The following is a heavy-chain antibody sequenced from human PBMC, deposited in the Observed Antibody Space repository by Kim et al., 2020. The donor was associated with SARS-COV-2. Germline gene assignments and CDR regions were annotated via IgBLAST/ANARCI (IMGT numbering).Heavy chain of an antibody. CDR1: GFTFSSYW. D-gene: IGHD3-22*01. CDR2: IKQDGSEK. J-gene: IGHJ4*02. CDR3: ARDNDYYDSSGYH. V-gene: IGHV3-7*01. Sequence: GGSLRLSCAASGFTFSSYWMSWVRQAPGKGLEWVANIKQDGSEKYYVDSVKGRFTISRDNAKNSLYLQMNSLRAEDTAVYYCARDNDYYDSSGYHWGQGTLVTVSS.